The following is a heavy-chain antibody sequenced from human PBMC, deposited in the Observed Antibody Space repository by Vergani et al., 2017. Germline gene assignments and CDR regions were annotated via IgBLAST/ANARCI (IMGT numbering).Heavy chain of an antibody. CDR2: ISSNGGST. CDR1: ESTFSSYA. D-gene: IGHD3-10*01. CDR3: AGVFAGSFDY. J-gene: IGHJ4*02. Sequence: VQLMQSGPVMKKPGGSMKVSCQASESTFSSYAMHWVRQAPGKGLEYVSAISSNGGSTYYANSVKGRFTISRDNSKNTLYLQMGSLRAEDMAVYYCAGVFAGSFDYWGQGTLVTVSS. V-gene: IGHV3-64*01.